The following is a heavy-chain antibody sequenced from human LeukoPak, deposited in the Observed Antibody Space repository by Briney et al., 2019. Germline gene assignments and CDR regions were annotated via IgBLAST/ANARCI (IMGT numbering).Heavy chain of an antibody. V-gene: IGHV4-28*01. Sequence: SDTLSLTCAVSGYSISSSNWWAWIRQPPGKGLEWIGYIYYSGSTYYNPSLKSRVIMSVDTSKNQFSLKLNSVAAVDTAVYYCAKKGPSKGYFDLWGRGTLVTVSS. CDR2: IYYSGST. CDR3: AKKGPSKGYFDL. CDR1: GYSISSSNW. J-gene: IGHJ2*01.